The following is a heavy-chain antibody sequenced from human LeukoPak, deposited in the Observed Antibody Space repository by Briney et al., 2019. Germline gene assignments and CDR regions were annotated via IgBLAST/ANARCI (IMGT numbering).Heavy chain of an antibody. J-gene: IGHJ5*02. Sequence: ASVKVSCKASGYTFTSYGISWVRQAPGQGLEWMGWISAYNGNTNYAQKLQGRVTMTTDTSTSTAYMELRSLRFDDTAVYYCARDRTDIVVVPAAGKVNWFDPWGQGTLVTVSS. CDR2: ISAYNGNT. D-gene: IGHD2-2*01. CDR3: ARDRTDIVVVPAAGKVNWFDP. CDR1: GYTFTSYG. V-gene: IGHV1-18*01.